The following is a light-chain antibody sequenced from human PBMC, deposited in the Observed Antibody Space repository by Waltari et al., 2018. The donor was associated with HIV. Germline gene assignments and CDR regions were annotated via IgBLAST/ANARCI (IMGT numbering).Light chain of an antibody. CDR3: HVWDSRSVI. CDR2: DDS. J-gene: IGLJ2*01. V-gene: IGLV3-21*04. Sequence: SYVLTQPPSSSVAPRKPARPTRGGTKVGSKSVHWYQQKPGQAPVLVMYDDSDRPSGIPERFSGSNSGNTATLTISRVEAGDEADFYCHVWDSRSVIFGGGTKLTVL. CDR1: KVGSKS.